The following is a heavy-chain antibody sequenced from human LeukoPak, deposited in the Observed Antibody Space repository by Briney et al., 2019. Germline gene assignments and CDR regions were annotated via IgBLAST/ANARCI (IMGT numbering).Heavy chain of an antibody. CDR2: INHSGAT. Sequence: SETLSLTCAVYGGSFSDYHWTWIRQAPGKGLEWVGQINHSGATNYNPSLKSRVTISVDTSKNQFSLKLSSVTAADTAVYYCARGGRGGYWPFDYWGQGTLVTVSS. CDR1: GGSFSDYH. J-gene: IGHJ4*02. V-gene: IGHV4-34*01. D-gene: IGHD5-12*01. CDR3: ARGGRGGYWPFDY.